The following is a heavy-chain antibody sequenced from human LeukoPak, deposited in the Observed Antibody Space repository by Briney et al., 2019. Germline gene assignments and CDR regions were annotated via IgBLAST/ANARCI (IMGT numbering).Heavy chain of an antibody. CDR1: GFTFSTSS. CDR2: ISSGSGTM. D-gene: IGHD3-9*01. V-gene: IGHV3-48*04. J-gene: IGHJ4*02. Sequence: PGGSLRLSCAASGFTFSTSSVNWVRLAPGKGLEWLSYISSGSGTMYYADSVKGRFTISRDSAKNSLYLQMNSLRAEDTAVYYCAGSILTGYPNFDYWGQGTLVTVSS. CDR3: AGSILTGYPNFDY.